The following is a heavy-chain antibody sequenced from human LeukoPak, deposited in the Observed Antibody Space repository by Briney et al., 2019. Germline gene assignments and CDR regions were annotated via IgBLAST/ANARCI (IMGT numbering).Heavy chain of an antibody. CDR3: ATADKWEPLDY. D-gene: IGHD1-26*01. CDR1: GNSLSETS. Sequence: ASVKVSCKVSGNSLSETSIHWVRQAPGQWLEWMGGFDPEDGEPIFAQRFQGRFSMTEDTSADTAYMELSSLRPEDTAVYYCATADKWEPLDYWGQGTLVTVSS. J-gene: IGHJ4*02. V-gene: IGHV1-24*01. CDR2: FDPEDGEP.